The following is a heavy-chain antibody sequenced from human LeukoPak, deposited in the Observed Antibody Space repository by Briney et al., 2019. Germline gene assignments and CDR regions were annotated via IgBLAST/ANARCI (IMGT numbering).Heavy chain of an antibody. Sequence: PSETLSFTCTASGGSISGSSYYWGWIRQPPGKGLEWIGNIYYSGSTHYNPSLKSRVTVSVDTSKNQFSPKLSSVTAADTAIYYCARHLYPDCFDPWGQGTLVTVSS. V-gene: IGHV4-39*01. J-gene: IGHJ5*02. CDR1: GGSISGSSYY. CDR3: ARHLYPDCFDP. D-gene: IGHD3-16*01. CDR2: IYYSGST.